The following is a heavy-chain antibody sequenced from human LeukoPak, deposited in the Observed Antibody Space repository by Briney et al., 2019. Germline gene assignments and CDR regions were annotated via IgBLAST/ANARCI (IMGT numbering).Heavy chain of an antibody. Sequence: PGGSLRLSCAASGFTFSSYEMNWVRQAPGKGLEWVSAINGNGGSTYYADSVKGRFTISRDNSKNTLYLQMNSLRAEDTAMYYCTKAPPGKFDPWGQGTLVTVSS. V-gene: IGHV3-23*01. CDR1: GFTFSSYE. CDR2: INGNGGST. J-gene: IGHJ5*02. CDR3: TKAPPGKFDP. D-gene: IGHD3-10*01.